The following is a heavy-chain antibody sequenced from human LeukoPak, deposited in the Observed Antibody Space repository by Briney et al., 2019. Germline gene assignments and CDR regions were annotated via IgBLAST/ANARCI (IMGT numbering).Heavy chain of an antibody. CDR3: ARDFGDYAYYYYMDV. V-gene: IGHV3-48*01. J-gene: IGHJ6*03. Sequence: PGGSLRLSCAASRFTFSSYSMNWVRQAPGKGLEWVSSIDSSSSTIYYADSVKGRFTISRDNAKNSLYLQMNSLRAEDTAVYYCARDFGDYAYYYYMDVWGKGTTVTVSS. CDR2: IDSSSSTI. D-gene: IGHD4-17*01. CDR1: RFTFSSYS.